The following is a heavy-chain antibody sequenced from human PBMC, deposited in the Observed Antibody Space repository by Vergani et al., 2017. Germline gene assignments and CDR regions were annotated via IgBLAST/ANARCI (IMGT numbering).Heavy chain of an antibody. CDR2: IYHRGST. J-gene: IGHJ5*02. CDR3: ARGAFYYDSNGGWFDP. D-gene: IGHD3-22*01. Sequence: QVQLQESGPGLVKPSETLSLTCTVSGYSIRSGYYCGWIRQPPGKGLEWIGSIYHRGSTYYNPSLKSRVTISVDTSQNQFSLKLSSVTAADTAVYYCARGAFYYDSNGGWFDPWGQGTLVTVSS. CDR1: GYSIRSGYY. V-gene: IGHV4-38-2*02.